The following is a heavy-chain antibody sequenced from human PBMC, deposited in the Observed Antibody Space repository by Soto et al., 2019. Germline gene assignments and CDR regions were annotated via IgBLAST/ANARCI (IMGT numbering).Heavy chain of an antibody. Sequence: SETLSLTCAVYGGSFSGYYWSWIRQPPGKGLEWIGEINHSGSTNYNPSLKSRVTISVDTSKNQFSLKLSSVTAADTAVYYCAGDGPDAFDIWGQGTMVTVSS. CDR3: AGDGPDAFDI. V-gene: IGHV4-34*01. CDR1: GGSFSGYY. J-gene: IGHJ3*02. CDR2: INHSGST.